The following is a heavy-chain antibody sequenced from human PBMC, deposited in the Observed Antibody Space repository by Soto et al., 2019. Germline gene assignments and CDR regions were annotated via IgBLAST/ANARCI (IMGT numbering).Heavy chain of an antibody. D-gene: IGHD3-9*01. CDR3: ARDGRDDILTGYFDY. CDR1: GFTFDDYT. V-gene: IGHV3-30-3*01. J-gene: IGHJ4*02. Sequence: LRLSCAASGFTFDDYTMHWVRQAPGKGLEWVAVISYDGSNKYYADSVKGRFTISRDNSKNTLYLQMNSLRAEDTAVYYCARDGRDDILTGYFDYWGQGTLVTVSS. CDR2: ISYDGSNK.